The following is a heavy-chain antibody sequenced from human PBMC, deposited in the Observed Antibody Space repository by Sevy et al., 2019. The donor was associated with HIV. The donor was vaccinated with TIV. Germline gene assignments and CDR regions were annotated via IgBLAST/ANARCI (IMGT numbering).Heavy chain of an antibody. J-gene: IGHJ6*02. CDR3: ARDPPYCGGDCYYYGMDV. CDR1: GFTFSSYS. Sequence: GGSLRLSCAASGFTFSSYSMNWVRQAPGKGLEWVSYISSSSSTIYYADSVKGRFTISRDNAKNSLYLQMNSLRDEDTAVYYCARDPPYCGGDCYYYGMDVWGQRTTVTVSS. V-gene: IGHV3-48*02. CDR2: ISSSSSTI. D-gene: IGHD2-21*01.